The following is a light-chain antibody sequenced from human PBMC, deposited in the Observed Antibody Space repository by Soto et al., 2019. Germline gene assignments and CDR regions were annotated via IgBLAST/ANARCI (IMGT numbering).Light chain of an antibody. Sequence: IQLNQSPSSLSASVGDRVTLTCRASQDINKILAWFQQTPGKAPKLLVYSASTLHSGVPSRFSGSGAGTDFYITINRLQPEDFATYYCQQLKTYPYTFGQGTRLDIK. CDR2: SAS. CDR3: QQLKTYPYT. CDR1: QDINKI. J-gene: IGKJ2*01. V-gene: IGKV1-9*01.